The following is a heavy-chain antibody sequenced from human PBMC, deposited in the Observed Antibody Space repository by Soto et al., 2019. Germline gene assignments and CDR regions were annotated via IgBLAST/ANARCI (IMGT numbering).Heavy chain of an antibody. CDR1: GYTFTNYG. V-gene: IGHV1-18*01. CDR3: ARDGGTYYDILTGLDAFDI. Sequence: QVQLVQSGAEVKKPGASVKVSCKASGYTFTNYGITWVRQAPGQGLEWMGWISAYNDNTNYALKLQGRVTVTTDTXXSXAXXELRSLRSDDTAVYYCARDGGTYYDILTGLDAFDIWGQGTLVTVSS. D-gene: IGHD3-9*01. CDR2: ISAYNDNT. J-gene: IGHJ3*02.